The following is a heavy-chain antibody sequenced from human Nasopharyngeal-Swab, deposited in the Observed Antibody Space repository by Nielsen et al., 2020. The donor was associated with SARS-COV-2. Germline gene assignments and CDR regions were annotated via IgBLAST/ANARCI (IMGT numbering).Heavy chain of an antibody. D-gene: IGHD1-26*01. Sequence: GGSLRLSCATSGFTFSNYWMHWVRQAPGKGLEWVARIDMRGRTTTHADSVKGRFTISRDNAKNTLSLQMNSLTPADTAVYFCVRGPVEGATGYFQFWGQGTLVTV. J-gene: IGHJ1*01. CDR1: GFTFSNYW. CDR2: IDMRGRTT. V-gene: IGHV3-74*03. CDR3: VRGPVEGATGYFQF.